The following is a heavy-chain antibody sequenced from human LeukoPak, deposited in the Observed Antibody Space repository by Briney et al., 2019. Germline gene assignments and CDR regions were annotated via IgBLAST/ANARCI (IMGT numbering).Heavy chain of an antibody. CDR2: ISHDDETI. CDR3: ARATPGTPQF. V-gene: IGHV3-11*01. CDR1: GFTIRYYY. Sequence: GGSLRLSCAVSGFTIRYYYMSWIRQAPGKGLEWVAYISHDDETIYYADSAKGRFTVSRDNAKDSLFLQMNSLRVEDTAVYFCARATPGTPQFWGQGVLVTVSA. D-gene: IGHD3-10*01. J-gene: IGHJ4*02.